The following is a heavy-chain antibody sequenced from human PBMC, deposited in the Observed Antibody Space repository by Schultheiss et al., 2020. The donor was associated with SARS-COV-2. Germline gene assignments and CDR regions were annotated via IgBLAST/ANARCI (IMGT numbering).Heavy chain of an antibody. Sequence: ASVKVSCKASGYTFTGYYMHWVRQAPGQGLEWMGWISAYNGNTNYAQKLQGRVTMTTDTSTSTAYMELRSLRSDDTAVYYCAREGGLRSIDYWGQGTLVTVSS. J-gene: IGHJ4*02. CDR3: AREGGLRSIDY. V-gene: IGHV1-18*04. D-gene: IGHD3/OR15-3a*01. CDR2: ISAYNGNT. CDR1: GYTFTGYY.